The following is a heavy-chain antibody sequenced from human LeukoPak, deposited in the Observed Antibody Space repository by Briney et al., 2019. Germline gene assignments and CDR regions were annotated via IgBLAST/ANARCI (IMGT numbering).Heavy chain of an antibody. V-gene: IGHV3-13*01. CDR2: IGTAGDT. J-gene: IGHJ6*03. D-gene: IGHD2-15*01. Sequence: GGSLRLSCSAAGFTFSSYDMHWVRQATGKGLEWVSAIGTAGDTYYPGSVKGRFTISRENAKNPLYLQMNSLRAGDTAVYYCPRDQPGCRGGSCWSYMDVWGKGTTVTVSS. CDR3: PRDQPGCRGGSCWSYMDV. CDR1: GFTFSSYD.